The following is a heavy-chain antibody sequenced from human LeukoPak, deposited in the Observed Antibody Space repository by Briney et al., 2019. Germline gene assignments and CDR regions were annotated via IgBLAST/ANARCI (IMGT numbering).Heavy chain of an antibody. V-gene: IGHV3-7*04. CDR1: GLSIYW. Sequence: GGSLRLSCVDSGLSIYWMTWVRQAPGKGLEWVGNIKQDGSQKYYVDSVKGRFTISRDIAKNSLYLQMNSLRAEDTAVYYCARESSYCSGGRCWFYFNYWGQGALVTVSS. J-gene: IGHJ4*02. CDR2: IKQDGSQK. D-gene: IGHD2-15*01. CDR3: ARESSYCSGGRCWFYFNY.